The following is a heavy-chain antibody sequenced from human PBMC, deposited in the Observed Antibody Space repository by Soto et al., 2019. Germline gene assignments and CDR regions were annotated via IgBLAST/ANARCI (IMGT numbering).Heavy chain of an antibody. Sequence: GGSLRLSCAATGFAFSTYGMHWVRQAPGKGREWVAAISYDGNEKYYADSLKGRFTISRDNSKNTLYLQMNSLRAEDTAVYYCAAHPYSSSWLDAFDIWGQGTMVTVSS. CDR2: ISYDGNEK. V-gene: IGHV3-30*03. CDR1: GFAFSTYG. D-gene: IGHD6-13*01. CDR3: AAHPYSSSWLDAFDI. J-gene: IGHJ3*02.